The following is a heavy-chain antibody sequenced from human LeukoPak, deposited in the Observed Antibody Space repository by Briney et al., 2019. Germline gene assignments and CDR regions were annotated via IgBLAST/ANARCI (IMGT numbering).Heavy chain of an antibody. V-gene: IGHV4-59*08. CDR3: ARLSGIAVAGDWFDP. CDR2: IYYSGST. D-gene: IGHD6-19*01. J-gene: IGHJ5*02. CDR1: GGSISSYY. Sequence: SETLSPTCTVSGGSISSYYWSWIRQPPGKGLEWIGYIYYSGSTNYNPSLKSRVTISVDTSKNQFSLKLSSVTAADTAVYYCARLSGIAVAGDWFDPWGQGTLVTVSS.